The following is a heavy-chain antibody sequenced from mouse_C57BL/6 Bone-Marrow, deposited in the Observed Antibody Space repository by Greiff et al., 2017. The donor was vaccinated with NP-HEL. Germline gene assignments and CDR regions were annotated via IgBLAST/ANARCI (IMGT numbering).Heavy chain of an antibody. CDR3: ARLTTTVVYFDY. Sequence: QVHVKQPGAELVKPGASVKLSCKASGYTFTSYWMHWVKQRPGQGLEWIGMIHPNSGSTNYNEKFKSKATLTVDKSSSTAYMQLSSLTSEDSAVYYCARLTTTVVYFDYWGQGTTLTVSS. V-gene: IGHV1-64*01. J-gene: IGHJ2*01. CDR2: IHPNSGST. D-gene: IGHD1-1*01. CDR1: GYTFTSYW.